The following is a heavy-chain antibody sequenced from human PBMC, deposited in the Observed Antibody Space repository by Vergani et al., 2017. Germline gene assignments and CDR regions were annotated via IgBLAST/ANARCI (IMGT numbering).Heavy chain of an antibody. CDR1: GGSISSGSYY. V-gene: IGHV4-61*02. CDR2: IYTSGST. J-gene: IGHJ5*02. Sequence: QVQLQESGPGLVKPSQTLSLTCTVSGGSISSGSYYWSWIRQPAGKGLEWIGRIYTSGSTNYNPSLKSRVTISVDTSKNQFSLKLSSVTAADTAVYYCASQALLAYCGGDCYSGWFDPWGQGTLVTVSS. CDR3: ASQALLAYCGGDCYSGWFDP. D-gene: IGHD2-21*02.